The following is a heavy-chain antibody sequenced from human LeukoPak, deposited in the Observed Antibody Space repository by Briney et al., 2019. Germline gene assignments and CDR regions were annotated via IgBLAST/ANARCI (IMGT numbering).Heavy chain of an antibody. CDR3: ASIAVAVLGDY. D-gene: IGHD6-19*01. Sequence: ASVKVSCKASGYTFTDYYIHWVRQAPGQELEWMGWINPKSGGTNYAQSFQDRVPMTRDTSISTAYMELSRLRSDDTAVYYCASIAVAVLGDYWGQGTLVTVSS. CDR1: GYTFTDYY. CDR2: INPKSGGT. J-gene: IGHJ4*02. V-gene: IGHV1-2*02.